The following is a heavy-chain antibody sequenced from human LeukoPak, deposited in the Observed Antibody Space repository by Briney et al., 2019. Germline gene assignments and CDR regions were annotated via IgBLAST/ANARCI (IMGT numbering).Heavy chain of an antibody. CDR2: INTNTENP. V-gene: IGHV7-4-1*02. CDR3: ARGGPFDS. Sequence: ASVKVSCKASGYTFTDYSINWVRQAPGQGPEWMGWINTNTENPTYAQGFTGRFVFSLDTSVTTAYLQISSLKAEDTAVYYCARGGPFDSWGQGTLVTVSS. CDR1: GYTFTDYS. J-gene: IGHJ4*02.